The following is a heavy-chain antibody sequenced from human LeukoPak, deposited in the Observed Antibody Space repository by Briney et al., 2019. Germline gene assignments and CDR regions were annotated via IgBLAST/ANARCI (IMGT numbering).Heavy chain of an antibody. CDR2: INPNSGGT. J-gene: IGHJ4*02. Sequence: ASVKVSCKASGYTFTGYYMHWVRQAPGQGLEWKGWINPNSGGTNYAQKFQGRVTMTRDTSISTAYMELSRLRSDDTAVYYCARGVQGNPASLDDYWGQGTLVTVSS. V-gene: IGHV1-2*02. D-gene: IGHD3-10*01. CDR3: ARGVQGNPASLDDY. CDR1: GYTFTGYY.